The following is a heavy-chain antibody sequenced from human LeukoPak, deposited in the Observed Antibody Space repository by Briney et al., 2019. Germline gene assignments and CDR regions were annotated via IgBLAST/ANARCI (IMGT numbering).Heavy chain of an antibody. Sequence: GGSLRLSCAASGFTFSRYSMNWVRQAPGKGLEWVSYISSSSTTIYYADSVKGRFTISRDNAKNSLYLQMSSLRAEDTAVYYCARVTYYCDSSGSRVSYFDYWGQGTLVTVSS. D-gene: IGHD3-22*01. V-gene: IGHV3-48*01. CDR3: ARVTYYCDSSGSRVSYFDY. CDR2: ISSSSTTI. J-gene: IGHJ4*02. CDR1: GFTFSRYS.